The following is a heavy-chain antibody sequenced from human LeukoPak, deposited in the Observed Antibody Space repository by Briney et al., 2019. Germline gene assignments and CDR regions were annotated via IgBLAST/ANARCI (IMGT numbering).Heavy chain of an antibody. CDR2: IYYSGST. Sequence: SETLSLTCTVSGGSISSSSYYWGWIRQPPGKGLEWIGSIYYSGSTYYNPSLKSRVTISVDTSKNQFSLKLSSVTAADTAVYYCARGKSYSSSSNRVGVSFPPDYWGQGTLVTVSS. V-gene: IGHV4-39*07. D-gene: IGHD6-6*01. CDR3: ARGKSYSSSSNRVGVSFPPDY. CDR1: GGSISSSSYY. J-gene: IGHJ4*02.